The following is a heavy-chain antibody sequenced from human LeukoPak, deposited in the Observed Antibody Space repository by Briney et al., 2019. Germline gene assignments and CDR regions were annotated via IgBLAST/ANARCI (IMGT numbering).Heavy chain of an antibody. Sequence: SVKVSCKASGYTFTGYYMHWVRQAPGQGLEWMGWINPNSGGTNYAQKFQGRVTMTRDTSISTAYMELSKLRSDDTAVYYCATLEYYDFWSGYGWGQGTLVTVSS. CDR2: INPNSGGT. D-gene: IGHD3-3*01. V-gene: IGHV1-2*02. CDR3: ATLEYYDFWSGYG. CDR1: GYTFTGYY. J-gene: IGHJ4*02.